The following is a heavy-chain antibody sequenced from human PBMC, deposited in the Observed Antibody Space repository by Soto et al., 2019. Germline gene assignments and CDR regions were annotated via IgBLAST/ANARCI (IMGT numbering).Heavy chain of an antibody. CDR3: ARRQIPPPTRGAAPPMGATHV. V-gene: IGHV3-33*01. J-gene: IGHJ6*02. CDR1: GFTFNNYA. CDR2: IWNDGSNN. D-gene: IGHD1-26*01. Sequence: GGSLRLSCAASGFTFNNYAMHWVRQPPGKGLEWVAVIWNDGSNNRYANSVKGRVTISRDDSKNPLYLQISSLRAEDTAVYYCARRQIPPPTRGAAPPMGATHVSGQLTTVTVS.